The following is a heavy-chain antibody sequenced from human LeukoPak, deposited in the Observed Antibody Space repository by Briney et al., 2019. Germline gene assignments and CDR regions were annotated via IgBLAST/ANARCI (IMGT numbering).Heavy chain of an antibody. CDR1: GYSFTSYW. J-gene: IGHJ4*02. CDR3: AREGKDGFRIIDY. CDR2: IYPGDFDT. D-gene: IGHD5-24*01. V-gene: IGHV5-51*01. Sequence: GESLKVSCKGSGYSFTSYWIGWARQMPGKGLEWMGIIYPGDFDTRYSPSFQGQVTISADKSISTAYLQWSSLKASDTAMYYCAREGKDGFRIIDYWGQGTLVTVSS.